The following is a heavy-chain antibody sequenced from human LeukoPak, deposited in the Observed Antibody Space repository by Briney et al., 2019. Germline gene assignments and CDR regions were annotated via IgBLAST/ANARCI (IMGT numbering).Heavy chain of an antibody. CDR3: TTSGTTTTRFVDY. D-gene: IGHD1-26*01. Sequence: GGSLRLSCAASGFTFNNAWMSWVRQAPGKGLEWVGRIIRKSDGGTTGYAAPVKGRFTISRDDSKNTVYLQMNGLETEDTAVYYCTTSGTTTTRFVDYWGQGTQVTVSS. V-gene: IGHV3-15*01. CDR2: IIRKSDGGTT. J-gene: IGHJ4*02. CDR1: GFTFNNAW.